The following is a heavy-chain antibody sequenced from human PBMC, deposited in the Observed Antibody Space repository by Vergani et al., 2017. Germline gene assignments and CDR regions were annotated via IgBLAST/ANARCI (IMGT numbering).Heavy chain of an antibody. J-gene: IGHJ5*02. D-gene: IGHD7-27*01. CDR2: IIPIFGTA. CDR1: GYTFTDYY. V-gene: IGHV1-69*13. CDR3: ARDSFRAGDGDWFDP. Sequence: VQLVQSGAEVKKPGATVKISCKVSGYTFTDYYMHWVQQAPGKGLEWMGRIIPIFGTANYAQKFQGRVTITADESTSTAYMELSSLRSEDTAVYYCARDSFRAGDGDWFDPWGQGTLVTVSS.